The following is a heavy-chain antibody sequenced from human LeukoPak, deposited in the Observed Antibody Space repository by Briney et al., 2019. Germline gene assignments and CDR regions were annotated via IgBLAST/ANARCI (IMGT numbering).Heavy chain of an antibody. CDR3: ARGFGGGLQFDY. CDR1: GGSISSGGYY. Sequence: SETLSLTCTVSGGSISSGGYYWSWIRQHPGKGLEWIGYISYSGSTYYNPSLKSRVNISVDTSKNQFSLKLGSVTAADTAVYYCARGFGGGLQFDYWGQGTLVTVSS. V-gene: IGHV4-31*03. J-gene: IGHJ4*02. CDR2: ISYSGST. D-gene: IGHD1-26*01.